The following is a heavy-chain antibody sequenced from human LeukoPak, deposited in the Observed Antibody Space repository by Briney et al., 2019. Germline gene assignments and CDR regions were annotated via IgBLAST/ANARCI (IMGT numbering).Heavy chain of an antibody. CDR2: IIPIFGTA. Sequence: SVKVSFKASGGTFSSYAISWVRQAPGQGLEWMGGIIPIFGTANYAQKFQGRVTITADESTSTAYMELSSLRSEDTAVYYCAREWVEYYYGSGSPRVLDYWGQGTLVTVSS. D-gene: IGHD3-10*01. V-gene: IGHV1-69*01. CDR3: AREWVEYYYGSGSPRVLDY. CDR1: GGTFSSYA. J-gene: IGHJ4*02.